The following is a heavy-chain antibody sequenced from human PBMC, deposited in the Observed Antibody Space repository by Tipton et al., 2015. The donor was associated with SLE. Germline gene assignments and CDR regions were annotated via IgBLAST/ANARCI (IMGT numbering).Heavy chain of an antibody. CDR3: ARVGSTFDY. V-gene: IGHV4-39*01. Sequence: TLSLTCTVSGDSISSNTYYWGWIRQPPGKALEWIGNIVYTGSTYYNPSLKSRVTISVDTSNNQFSLKVSSVTAADTAVYYCARVGSTFDYWGQGTLVTVSS. D-gene: IGHD6-13*01. CDR2: IVYTGST. CDR1: GDSISSNTYY. J-gene: IGHJ4*02.